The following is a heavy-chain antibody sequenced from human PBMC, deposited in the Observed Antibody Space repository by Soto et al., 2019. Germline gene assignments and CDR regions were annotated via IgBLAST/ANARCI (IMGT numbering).Heavy chain of an antibody. D-gene: IGHD6-6*01. Sequence: SQTLSLTCVGSGDSVSSNSAAWNWIRQSPSRGLEWLGRTYYRSKWYNDYAVSVKSRITINPDTSKYQFSLQLNSVTPEDTAVYYCARDAQYSSSPGSWYFDLWAVAPWSPSPQ. CDR2: TYYRSKWYN. V-gene: IGHV6-1*01. CDR1: GDSVSSNSAA. CDR3: ARDAQYSSSPGSWYFDL. J-gene: IGHJ2*01.